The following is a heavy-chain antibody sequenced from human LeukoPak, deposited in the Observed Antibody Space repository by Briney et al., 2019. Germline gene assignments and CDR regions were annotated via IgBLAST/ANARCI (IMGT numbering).Heavy chain of an antibody. CDR2: ISSSGAST. CDR1: GFTFSSYA. Sequence: PGGSLRLSCAASGFTFSSYAMSWVRQAPGKGLEWVSAISSSGASTYYADSVKGRFTISRDYSKNTLYLQMNSLRADDTAVYYCARDIQDYGDYLFAFDIWGQGTMVTVSS. J-gene: IGHJ3*02. V-gene: IGHV3-23*01. CDR3: ARDIQDYGDYLFAFDI. D-gene: IGHD4-17*01.